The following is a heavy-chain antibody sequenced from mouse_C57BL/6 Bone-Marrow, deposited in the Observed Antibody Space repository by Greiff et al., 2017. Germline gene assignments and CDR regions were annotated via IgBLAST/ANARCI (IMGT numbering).Heavy chain of an antibody. CDR2: IYPGGGYT. D-gene: IGHD3-1*01. CDR3: ASGPYYFDY. Sequence: QVQLQQSGAELVRPGTSVTMSCKASGYTFTNYWIGWAKQRPGHGLEWIGDIYPGGGYTNYNEKFKGKATLTADKSSSTAYMQFSILTSEDSAIYYCASGPYYFDYWGQGTTLTVSS. J-gene: IGHJ2*01. CDR1: GYTFTNYW. V-gene: IGHV1-63*01.